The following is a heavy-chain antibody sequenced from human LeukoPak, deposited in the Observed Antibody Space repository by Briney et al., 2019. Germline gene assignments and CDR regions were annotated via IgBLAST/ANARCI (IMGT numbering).Heavy chain of an antibody. CDR2: ISWNSGSI. Sequence: GGSLRLSCAASGFTFDDYAMHWVRQAPGKGLEWVSGISWNSGSIGYADSVKDRFTISRDNAKNSLYLQMNSLRAEDTALYYCAKGGGPDYYGSGSYSAVSVFFDYWGQGTLVTVSS. D-gene: IGHD3-10*01. V-gene: IGHV3-9*01. CDR3: AKGGGPDYYGSGSYSAVSVFFDY. J-gene: IGHJ4*02. CDR1: GFTFDDYA.